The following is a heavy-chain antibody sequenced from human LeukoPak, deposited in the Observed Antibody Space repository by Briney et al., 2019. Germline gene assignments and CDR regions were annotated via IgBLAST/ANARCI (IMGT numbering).Heavy chain of an antibody. Sequence: GASVKVSCKASGYTFTGKHMHWVRQAPGQGLEWMGWINPNSGGTNYAQKFQGRVIMTRDTSISTAYMELSRLGSDDTAVYYCARGGSTDSIHSCGGNCYFLDYWGQGTLVTVSS. CDR3: ARGGSTDSIHSCGGNCYFLDY. CDR2: INPNSGGT. CDR1: GYTFTGKH. V-gene: IGHV1-2*02. D-gene: IGHD2-21*02. J-gene: IGHJ4*02.